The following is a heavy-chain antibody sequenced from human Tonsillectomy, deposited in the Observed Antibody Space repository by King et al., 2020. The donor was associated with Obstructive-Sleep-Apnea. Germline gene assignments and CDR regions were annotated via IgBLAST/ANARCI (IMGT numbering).Heavy chain of an antibody. V-gene: IGHV3-53*04. D-gene: IGHD3-16*01. J-gene: IGHJ6*02. CDR1: GFTVSSNY. CDR2: IYSGGST. Sequence: VQLVESGGGLVQPGGSLRLSCAASGFTVSSNYMSWVRQAPGKGLEWVSVIYSGGSTYYADSVKGRFTISRHNSKNTLYLQMNGLRAEDTAVYYCATVGRQDGYYYYGMDVWGQGTTVTVSS. CDR3: ATVGRQDGYYYYGMDV.